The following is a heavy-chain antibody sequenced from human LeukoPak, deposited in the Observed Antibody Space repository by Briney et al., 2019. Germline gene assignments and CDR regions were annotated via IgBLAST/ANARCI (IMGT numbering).Heavy chain of an antibody. J-gene: IGHJ4*02. CDR3: AKSGAAADAFHN. CDR1: GFTFSTYT. D-gene: IGHD6-13*01. CDR2: ITNSGATA. Sequence: GGSLRLSCVASGFTFSTYTMTWVRQAPGKGLEWVSSITNSGATAFYADSVKGWFTISRDNSKNSLFLQMERLRTEDTALYYCAKSGAAADAFHNWGQGTLVTVSS. V-gene: IGHV3-23*01.